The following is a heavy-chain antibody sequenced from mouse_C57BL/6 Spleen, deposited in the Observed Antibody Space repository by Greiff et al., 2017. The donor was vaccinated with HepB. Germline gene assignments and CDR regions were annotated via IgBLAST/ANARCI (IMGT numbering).Heavy chain of an antibody. CDR2: ISYDGSN. CDR1: GYSITSGYY. V-gene: IGHV3-6*01. Sequence: EVQLQESGPGLVKPSQSLSLTCSVTGYSITSGYYWNWIRQFPGNKLEWMGYISYDGSNNYNPSLKNRISITRDTSKNQFFLKLNSVTTEDTATYYCAREVYGYPYYFDYWGQGTTLTVSS. D-gene: IGHD2-2*01. CDR3: AREVYGYPYYFDY. J-gene: IGHJ2*01.